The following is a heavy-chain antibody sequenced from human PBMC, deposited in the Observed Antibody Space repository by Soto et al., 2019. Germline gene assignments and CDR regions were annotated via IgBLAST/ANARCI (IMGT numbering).Heavy chain of an antibody. CDR3: ARELTIAVASTAYYYGMDV. D-gene: IGHD6-19*01. CDR1: GATFSSYA. J-gene: IGHJ6*02. V-gene: IGHV1-69*13. CDR2: IIPMFGTA. Sequence: SVKVSFKASGATFSSYAIIWVRQAPGKGVEWMGGIIPMFGTANYAQKFQGRVTITEDESTSTAYVVLSVLRSEDTAVYYCARELTIAVASTAYYYGMDVWGQGTTVTVSS.